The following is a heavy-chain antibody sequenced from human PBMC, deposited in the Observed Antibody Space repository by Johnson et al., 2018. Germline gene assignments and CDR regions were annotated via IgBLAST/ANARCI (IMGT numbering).Heavy chain of an antibody. D-gene: IGHD3-3*01. Sequence: VQLVQSGGGLVQPGGSLRLSCAASGFTFSSYSMNWVRQAPGKGLEWVSYISSSSSTIYYADSVKGRFTISRDNAKNSLYLQMNSLRDEDTAVYYCASTYYDFWSGYPHVWGQGTTVTVSS. CDR2: ISSSSSTI. J-gene: IGHJ6*02. V-gene: IGHV3-48*02. CDR3: ASTYYDFWSGYPHV. CDR1: GFTFSSYS.